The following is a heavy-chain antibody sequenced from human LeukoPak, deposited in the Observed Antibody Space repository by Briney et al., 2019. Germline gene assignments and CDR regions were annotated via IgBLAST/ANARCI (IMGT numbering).Heavy chain of an antibody. J-gene: IGHJ4*02. CDR2: ISSSGSTI. CDR3: AKDAYAPNSSGYGC. Sequence: GGSLRLSCAASGFTFSDYYMSWIRQAPGKGLEWVSYISSSGSTIYYADFVKGRFTISRDNSKNTLYLQMNSLRAEDTAVYYCAKDAYAPNSSGYGCWGQGTLVTVSS. V-gene: IGHV3-11*01. D-gene: IGHD3-22*01. CDR1: GFTFSDYY.